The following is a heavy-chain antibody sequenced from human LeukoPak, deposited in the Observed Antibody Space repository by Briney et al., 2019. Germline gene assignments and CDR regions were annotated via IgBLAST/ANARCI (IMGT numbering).Heavy chain of an antibody. CDR3: AIDVDTTGGSIVF. V-gene: IGHV3-9*02. CDR1: TSADSE. CDR2: ISWNSGTI. D-gene: IGHD2-8*02. J-gene: IGHJ4*02. Sequence: TSADSEMEWISVAAGSGIEKVSSISWNSGTIGYADSVKGRFTISRDNAKNSLYLQMNSLRPDDTAVYFCAIDVDTTGGSIVFCGEGMRVTVSS.